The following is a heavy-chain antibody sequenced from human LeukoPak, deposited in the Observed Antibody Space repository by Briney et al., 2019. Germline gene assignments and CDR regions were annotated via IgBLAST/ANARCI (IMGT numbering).Heavy chain of an antibody. CDR2: IRSKTDGGTT. V-gene: IGHV3-15*01. CDR3: TSDDYYGSGSYDY. D-gene: IGHD3-10*01. J-gene: IGHJ4*02. Sequence: GGSLRLSCAASGFTFNNYAMSWVRQAPGKGREWVGRIRSKTDGGTTDYAAPVKDRFTISRDDSKNTLYLQMNSLKTEDTAGYYCTSDDYYGSGSYDYWGQGALVTVSS. CDR1: GFTFNNYA.